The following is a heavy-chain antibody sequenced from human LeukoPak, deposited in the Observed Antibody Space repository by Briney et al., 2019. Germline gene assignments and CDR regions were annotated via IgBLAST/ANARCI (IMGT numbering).Heavy chain of an antibody. Sequence: GGSLRLSCAASGFTFSSYSMNWVRQAPGKGREWVSYISSSSSTIKHADSVKGRFTTSRDNAKNSLYLQMNSLRDEDTAVYYCARGCTSTSCYAPYFDYWGQGTLVTVSS. CDR3: ARGCTSTSCYAPYFDY. V-gene: IGHV3-48*02. CDR2: ISSSSSTI. D-gene: IGHD2-2*01. CDR1: GFTFSSYS. J-gene: IGHJ4*02.